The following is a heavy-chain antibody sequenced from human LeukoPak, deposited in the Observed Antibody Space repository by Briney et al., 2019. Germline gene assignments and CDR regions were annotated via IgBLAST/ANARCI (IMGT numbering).Heavy chain of an antibody. V-gene: IGHV3-48*01. CDR1: GFTFSSYS. CDR2: ISSGSSTI. J-gene: IGHJ4*02. CDR3: VTHRCTGGSCYLDY. Sequence: GGSLRLSCAASGFTFSSYSMNWVRQAPGKGLEWVSYISSGSSTIYYADSVKGRFTISRDNAKNSLYLQMNSLRAEDTAVYYCVTHRCTGGSCYLDYWGQGTLVTVSS. D-gene: IGHD2-15*01.